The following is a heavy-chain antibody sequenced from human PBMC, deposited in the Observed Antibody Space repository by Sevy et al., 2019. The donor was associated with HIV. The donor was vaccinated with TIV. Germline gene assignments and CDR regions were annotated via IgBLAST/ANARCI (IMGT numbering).Heavy chain of an antibody. V-gene: IGHV1-69*13. Sequence: ASVKVSCKASGGTFSSYAISWVRQAPGQGLEWMGGIIPIFGTANYAQKFQGRVTITADESTSTAYMELSSLRSEDTAVYYYARVDDYGGNPPYYCYYMDLWGKGTTVTVSS. CDR1: GGTFSSYA. D-gene: IGHD4-17*01. J-gene: IGHJ6*03. CDR2: IIPIFGTA. CDR3: ARVDDYGGNPPYYCYYMDL.